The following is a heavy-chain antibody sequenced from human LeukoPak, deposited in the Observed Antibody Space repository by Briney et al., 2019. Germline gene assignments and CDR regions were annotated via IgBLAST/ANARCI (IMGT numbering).Heavy chain of an antibody. V-gene: IGHV3-23*01. CDR3: ARDLNGDYVGAFEF. Sequence: GGTLRLPWAASGCTLSNYAVMWVRQAPGQGLEWVSAITSGGAPRYADSVKGRFTISRDNSKNALYLQMNSLRVEDTAQYFCARDLNGDYVGAFEFWGQGTGVTVSS. CDR1: GCTLSNYA. D-gene: IGHD4-17*01. CDR2: ITSGGAP. J-gene: IGHJ3*01.